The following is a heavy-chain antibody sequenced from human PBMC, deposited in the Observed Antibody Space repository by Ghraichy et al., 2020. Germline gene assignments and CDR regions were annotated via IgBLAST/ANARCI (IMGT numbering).Heavy chain of an antibody. V-gene: IGHV3-48*03. D-gene: IGHD6-19*01. J-gene: IGHJ4*02. CDR1: GFTFSSYE. CDR3: ARGTLGGWYVPDY. Sequence: GGSLRLSCAASGFTFSSYEMNWVRQAPGKGLEWVSYISSSGSTIYYADSVKGRFTISRDNAKNSLYLQMNSLRAEDTAVYYCARGTLGGWYVPDYWGQGTLVTVSS. CDR2: ISSSGSTI.